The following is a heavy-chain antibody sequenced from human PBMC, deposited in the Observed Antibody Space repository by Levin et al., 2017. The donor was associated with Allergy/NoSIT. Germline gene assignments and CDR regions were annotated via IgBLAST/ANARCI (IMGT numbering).Heavy chain of an antibody. Sequence: SETLSLTCDVSGFSLRSGNYYWGWMRQPPGTGLEFIGTIHHTGSTYYSLAFQSRVNMSVDTSKNQFSLQLTSLSAADTAVYYCARGTGSWYPWFDPWGQGTLVTVSS. CDR3: ARGTGSWYPWFDP. CDR1: GFSLRSGNY. J-gene: IGHJ5*02. CDR2: IHHTGST. D-gene: IGHD6-13*01. V-gene: IGHV4-38-2*01.